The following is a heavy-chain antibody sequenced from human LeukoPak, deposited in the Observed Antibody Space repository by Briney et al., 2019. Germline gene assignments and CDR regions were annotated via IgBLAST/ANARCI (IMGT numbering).Heavy chain of an antibody. J-gene: IGHJ4*02. CDR1: GYSFTGYY. CDR2: INPNSGDT. V-gene: IGHV1-2*02. D-gene: IGHD3-10*01. CDR3: ARGEGRGRIDY. Sequence: EASVKVSCKASGYSFTGYYMHWVRQAPGQGLEWMGWINPNSGDTKYAQKFQGRVTMTRDTSISTAYMELSRLRSDDTAVYYCARGEGRGRIDYWGQGTLVTVSS.